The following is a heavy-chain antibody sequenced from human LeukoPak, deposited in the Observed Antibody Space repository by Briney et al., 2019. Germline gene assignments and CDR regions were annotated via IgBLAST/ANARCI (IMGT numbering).Heavy chain of an antibody. CDR3: ARAYSSGWNDAFDI. V-gene: IGHV3-7*01. D-gene: IGHD6-19*01. CDR2: IKQYGSEK. Sequence: GGSLRLSCAASGFTFSSYWMSWVRQAPGKGLEWVANIKQYGSEKYYVDSVKGRFTISRDNAKNSLYLQMNSLRAEDTAVYYCARAYSSGWNDAFDIWGQGTMVTVSS. CDR1: GFTFSSYW. J-gene: IGHJ3*02.